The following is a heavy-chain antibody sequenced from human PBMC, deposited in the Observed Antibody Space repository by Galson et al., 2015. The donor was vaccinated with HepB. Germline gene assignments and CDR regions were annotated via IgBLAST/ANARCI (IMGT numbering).Heavy chain of an antibody. CDR3: AKDSGDLLNNWNDMEGYFDY. D-gene: IGHD1-1*01. Sequence: SLRLSCAASGFTFSSYAMSWVRQAPGKGLEWVSAISGSGGSTYYADSVKGRFTISRDNSKNTLYLQMNSLRAEDTAVYYCAKDSGDLLNNWNDMEGYFDYWGQGTLVTVSS. CDR2: ISGSGGST. J-gene: IGHJ4*02. CDR1: GFTFSSYA. V-gene: IGHV3-23*01.